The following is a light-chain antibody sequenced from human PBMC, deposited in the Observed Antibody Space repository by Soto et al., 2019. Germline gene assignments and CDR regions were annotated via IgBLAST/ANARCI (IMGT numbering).Light chain of an antibody. CDR3: AAWDDSLNGLV. CDR2: YNN. J-gene: IGLJ2*01. CDR1: SSNIGSNT. V-gene: IGLV1-44*01. Sequence: QSVLTQPPSTSGTPGQRVTISCSGASSNIGSNTVNWYQHLPGTAPKLLIYYNNQRPSGVPDRFSGSRSGTSASLAITGLQSGDDAYYYCAAWDDSLNGLVFGGGTKVTVL.